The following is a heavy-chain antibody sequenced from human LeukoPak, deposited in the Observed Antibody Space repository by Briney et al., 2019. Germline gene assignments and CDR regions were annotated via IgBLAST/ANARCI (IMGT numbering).Heavy chain of an antibody. CDR1: RFTFSSFW. CDR3: ASDCSGGGCGASSSFDY. CDR2: IKKDKREK. D-gene: IGHD2-15*01. Sequence: GVTLRLYCAASRFTFSSFWMKWLPQAPGVERVGVANIKKDKREKYYVDSVKGRFTISRDNAANSMYLKIKTLRAKDTAVYYIASDCSGGGCGASSSFDYWGQGTLVTVSS. J-gene: IGHJ4*02. V-gene: IGHV3-7*01.